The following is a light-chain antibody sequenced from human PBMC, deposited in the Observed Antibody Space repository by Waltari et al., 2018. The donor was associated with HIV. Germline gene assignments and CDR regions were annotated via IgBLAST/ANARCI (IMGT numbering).Light chain of an antibody. CDR1: QNVLYSSNNKNY. Sequence: DIVMTQYPDSLAVSLGERATIHCKSSQNVLYSSNNKNYVVWYQQKPGQPPKLLIYWASTRESGVPDRFSGSGSGTDFTLTISSLQADDVAVYYCQQYYSTPWTFGQGTRVEIK. V-gene: IGKV4-1*01. J-gene: IGKJ1*01. CDR3: QQYYSTPWT. CDR2: WAS.